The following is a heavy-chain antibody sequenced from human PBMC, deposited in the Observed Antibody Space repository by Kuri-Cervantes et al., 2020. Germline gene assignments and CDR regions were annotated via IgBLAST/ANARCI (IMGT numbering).Heavy chain of an antibody. CDR1: GGSISSGGYS. Sequence: SETLSLTCAVSGGSISSGGYSWSWIRQPPGKGLEWIGYIYHSGSTNYNPSLKSRVTISVDTSKNQFSLKLSSVTAADTAVYYCARGSRYYGSGILGGMDVWGQGTTVTVSS. CDR2: IYHSGST. CDR3: ARGSRYYGSGILGGMDV. D-gene: IGHD3-10*01. J-gene: IGHJ6*02. V-gene: IGHV4-30-2*01.